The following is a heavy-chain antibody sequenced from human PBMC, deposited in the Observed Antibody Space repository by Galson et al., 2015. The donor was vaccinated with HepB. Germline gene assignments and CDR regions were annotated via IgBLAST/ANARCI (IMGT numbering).Heavy chain of an antibody. Sequence: SLRLSCAASGFTFNRYFFHRVRQAPGKGLEWVAVISYDGSNNCADSVKGRFTVSKDNSKNTLYLQMNSLRPEDTAVYYCVRDHGDSTPHYWGQGTLVTVSS. J-gene: IGHJ4*02. CDR3: VRDHGDSTPHY. V-gene: IGHV3-30*03. CDR2: ISYDGSN. D-gene: IGHD2-15*01. CDR1: GFTFNRYF.